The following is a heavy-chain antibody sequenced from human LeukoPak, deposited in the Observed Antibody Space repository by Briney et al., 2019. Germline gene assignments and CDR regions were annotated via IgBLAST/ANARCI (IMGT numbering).Heavy chain of an antibody. D-gene: IGHD6-13*01. CDR1: GGTFSSYA. V-gene: IGHV1-69*13. CDR3: ARDQRGGRISWYSHFDF. CDR2: IIPIFGTA. J-gene: IGHJ4*02. Sequence: ASVKVSCKASGGTFSSYAISWVRQAPGQGLEWMGGIIPIFGTANYAQKFQGRVTITADESTSTAYMELSSLRSEDTAVYYCARDQRGGRISWYSHFDFWGQGTLVTVSS.